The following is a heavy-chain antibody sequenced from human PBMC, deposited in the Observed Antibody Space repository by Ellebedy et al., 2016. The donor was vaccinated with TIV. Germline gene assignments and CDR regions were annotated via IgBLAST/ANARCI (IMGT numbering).Heavy chain of an antibody. D-gene: IGHD3-3*01. J-gene: IGHJ6*03. V-gene: IGHV3-48*04. Sequence: GGSLRLXXAASGFTFDDYAMNWVRQAPGKGLEWVSYISSSSSTIYYADSVKGRFTISRDNAKNSLYLQMNSLRAEDTALYYCAKAPFLEWLGYFYMDVWGKGTTVTVSS. CDR3: AKAPFLEWLGYFYMDV. CDR1: GFTFDDYA. CDR2: ISSSSSTI.